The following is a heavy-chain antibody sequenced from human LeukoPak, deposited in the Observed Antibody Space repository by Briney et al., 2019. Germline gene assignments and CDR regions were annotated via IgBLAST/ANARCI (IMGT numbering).Heavy chain of an antibody. D-gene: IGHD3-10*01. CDR3: ARHDGMVRGVITFDP. CDR2: IYYSGST. Sequence: SETLSLTCTVSGGSISSYYGSWIRQPPGKGLEWSGYIYYSGSTNYTPSLKSRVTISVDTSKNQFSLKLSSVTAADTAVYYCARHDGMVRGVITFDPWGQGTLVTVSS. V-gene: IGHV4-59*08. CDR1: GGSISSYY. J-gene: IGHJ5*02.